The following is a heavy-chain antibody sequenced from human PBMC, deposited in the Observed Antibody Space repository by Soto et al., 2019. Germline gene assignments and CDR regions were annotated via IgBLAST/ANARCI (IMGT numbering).Heavy chain of an antibody. CDR1: GGSFSGYY. D-gene: IGHD3-3*01. J-gene: IGHJ6*02. CDR3: AGRGLTIFGVTYYYYYYGMDV. Sequence: TSETLSLTCAVYGGSFSGYYWSWIRQPPGKGLEWIGEINHSGSTNYNPSLKSRVTISVDTSKNQFSLKLSSVTAADTAVYYCAGRGLTIFGVTYYYYYYGMDVWGQGTTVTVSS. CDR2: INHSGST. V-gene: IGHV4-34*01.